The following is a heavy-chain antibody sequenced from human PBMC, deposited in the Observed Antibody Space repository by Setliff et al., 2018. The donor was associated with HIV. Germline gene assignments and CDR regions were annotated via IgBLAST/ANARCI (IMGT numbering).Heavy chain of an antibody. Sequence: SETLSLTCTVSGGSISSSSYYWGWIRQPPGKGPEWIGSLYYRGTTYYNPSLKSRVTISTGTSNNQFSLKLSSVTAADTAVYYCARADPVYGSGSCLDYWGQGTLVTVS. CDR2: LYYRGTT. D-gene: IGHD3-10*01. CDR3: ARADPVYGSGSCLDY. J-gene: IGHJ4*02. CDR1: GGSISSSSYY. V-gene: IGHV4-39*07.